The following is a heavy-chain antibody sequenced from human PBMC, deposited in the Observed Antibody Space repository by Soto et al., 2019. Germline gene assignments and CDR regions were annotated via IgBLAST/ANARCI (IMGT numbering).Heavy chain of an antibody. CDR1: GGTFSSYA. V-gene: IGHV1-69*06. CDR3: ARDVGTAMVTGDY. CDR2: IIPIFGTA. D-gene: IGHD5-18*01. Sequence: LVKVSCKASGGTFSSYAISWVRQAPGQGLEWMGGIIPIFGTANYAQKFQGRVTITADKSTSTAYMELSSLRSEDTAVYYCARDVGTAMVTGDYWGQGTLVTVSS. J-gene: IGHJ4*02.